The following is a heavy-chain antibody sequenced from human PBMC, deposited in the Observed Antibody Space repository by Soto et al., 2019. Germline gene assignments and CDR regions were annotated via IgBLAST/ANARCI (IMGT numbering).Heavy chain of an antibody. J-gene: IGHJ4*02. CDR3: ARGSSFDY. D-gene: IGHD3-10*01. CDR1: GFTFSTSP. V-gene: IGHV3-23*01. CDR2: ISGSGGSI. Sequence: EVQLLESGGDLVQPGGSLRLSCAASGFTFSTSPMSWVRQAPGKGLEWVSSISGSGGSIYYADSVKGRFTISRDNSKNTLSVQMSSRRAEDTAVYYCARGSSFDYWGQGTLVTVSS.